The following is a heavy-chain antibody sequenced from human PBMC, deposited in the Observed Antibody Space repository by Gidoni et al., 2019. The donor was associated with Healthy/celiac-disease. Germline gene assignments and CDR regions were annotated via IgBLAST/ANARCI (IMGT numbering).Heavy chain of an antibody. J-gene: IGHJ4*02. V-gene: IGHV1-18*01. CDR3: ARDHGPMVRGVMSY. CDR2: ISTYNGHT. D-gene: IGHD3-10*01. Sequence: QVQLVQSGTELQKPGASVKVSCKASGYIFTSHGISWVRQAPGQGLEWMGWISTYNGHTNYAQNLQGRVTMTTDTSTSTAYMELRSLKSDDTAMYYCARDHGPMVRGVMSYWGQGTQVTVSS. CDR1: GYIFTSHG.